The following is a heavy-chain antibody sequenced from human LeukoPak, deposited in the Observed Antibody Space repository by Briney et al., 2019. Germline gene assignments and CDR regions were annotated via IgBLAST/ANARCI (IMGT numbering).Heavy chain of an antibody. Sequence: TSSETLSLTCSVSGDSISSSYYYWGWIRQPPGKALEWIGSISYTGGTYYNPSLKSRVTISVDTSKNQFSLKLSSVTAADTAVYYCTRGSIAYYMDVWGKGTTVTISS. CDR2: ISYTGGT. CDR3: TRGSIAYYMDV. CDR1: GDSISSSYYY. J-gene: IGHJ6*03. D-gene: IGHD3-22*01. V-gene: IGHV4-39*07.